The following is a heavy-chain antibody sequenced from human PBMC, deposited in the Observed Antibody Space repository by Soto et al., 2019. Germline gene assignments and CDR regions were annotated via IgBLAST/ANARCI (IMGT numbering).Heavy chain of an antibody. J-gene: IGHJ5*02. Sequence: LRLSCAASGFTFSSYWMSWVRQAPGKGLEWVANIKQDGSEKYYVDSVKGRFTISRDNAKNSLYLQMNSLRAEDTAVYYCARRTFNWNRYNWFDPWGQGTLVTVSS. CDR1: GFTFSSYW. D-gene: IGHD1-20*01. V-gene: IGHV3-7*01. CDR3: ARRTFNWNRYNWFDP. CDR2: IKQDGSEK.